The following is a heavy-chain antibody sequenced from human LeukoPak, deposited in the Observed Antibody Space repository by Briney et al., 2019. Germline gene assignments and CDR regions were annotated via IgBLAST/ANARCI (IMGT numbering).Heavy chain of an antibody. Sequence: SETPSLTCTVSGGSISSAGYYWGWIREPPRNGLEWIGEINHSGSTNYNPSLKSRVTISVDTSKNQFSLKLSSVTAADTAVYYCARFPYYDYVWGSYRYSFDYWGQGTLVTVSS. J-gene: IGHJ4*02. V-gene: IGHV4-39*07. CDR1: GGSISSAGYY. CDR3: ARFPYYDYVWGSYRYSFDY. D-gene: IGHD3-16*02. CDR2: INHSGST.